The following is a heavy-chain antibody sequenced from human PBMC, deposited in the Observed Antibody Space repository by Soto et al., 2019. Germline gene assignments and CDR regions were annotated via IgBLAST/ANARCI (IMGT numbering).Heavy chain of an antibody. CDR3: ARRKGGYCSGGSCYTFDY. J-gene: IGHJ4*02. Sequence: SETLSLTCTVSGGSISSGGYYWSWIRQHPGKGLEWIGYIYYSGSTYYNPSLKSRVTISVDTSKNQFSLKLSSVTAADTAVYYCARRKGGYCSGGSCYTFDYWGQGTLVTVS. CDR2: IYYSGST. V-gene: IGHV4-31*03. CDR1: GGSISSGGYY. D-gene: IGHD2-15*01.